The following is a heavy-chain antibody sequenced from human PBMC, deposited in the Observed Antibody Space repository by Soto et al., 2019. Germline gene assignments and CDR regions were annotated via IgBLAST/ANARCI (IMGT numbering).Heavy chain of an antibody. J-gene: IGHJ4*02. CDR1: VYSFTSYW. V-gene: IGHV5-51*01. CDR2: IYPGDSDT. D-gene: IGHD3-22*01. CDR3: ARPYDSSGYHEYYFDY. Sequence: PGESLKISCKGSVYSFTSYWIGWVRQMPGKGLEWMGIIYPGDSDTRYSPSFQGQVTISADKSISTAYLQWSSLKASDTAMYYCARPYDSSGYHEYYFDYWGQGTLVTVSS.